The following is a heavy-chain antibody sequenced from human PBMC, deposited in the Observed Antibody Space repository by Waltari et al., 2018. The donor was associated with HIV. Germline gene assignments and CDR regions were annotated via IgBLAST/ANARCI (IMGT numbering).Heavy chain of an antibody. CDR1: GGSISRFS. CDR3: ARTSYYYDDSGYYRLYYFDY. Sequence: QVHLQESGPGLVKPSETLSLTCTVSGGSISRFSWSWIRQSPGEGLEWIGYTYESGSTSYNPSLKSRATISVDTSKNQFSLRLHSVTAADTAVYFCARTSYYYDDSGYYRLYYFDYWGQGTLVTVSS. J-gene: IGHJ4*02. CDR2: TYESGST. V-gene: IGHV4-59*01. D-gene: IGHD3-22*01.